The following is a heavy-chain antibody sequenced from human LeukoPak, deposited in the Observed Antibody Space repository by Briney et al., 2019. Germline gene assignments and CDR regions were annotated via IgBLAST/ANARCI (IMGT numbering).Heavy chain of an antibody. CDR3: ARDASYSSGWYEPWDY. CDR2: IKQDGSEK. J-gene: IGHJ4*02. CDR1: GFTFSSYW. V-gene: IGHV3-7*01. Sequence: GGSLRLSCAASGFTFSSYWMSWVRQAQGKGLEWVANIKQDGSEKYYVDSVKGRFTISRDNAKNSLYLQMNSLRAEDTAVYYCARDASYSSGWYEPWDYWGQGTLVTVSS. D-gene: IGHD6-19*01.